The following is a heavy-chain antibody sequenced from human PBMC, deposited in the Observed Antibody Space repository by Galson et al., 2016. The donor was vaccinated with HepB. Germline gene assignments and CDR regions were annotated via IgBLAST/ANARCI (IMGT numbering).Heavy chain of an antibody. V-gene: IGHV1-69*10. Sequence: SVKVSCKASGGTPTTYPISWVRQAPGQGLEWMGGIIPVLGRIDYAQTLKDRLTITADESTGTVYMELSSLRSEDTAVYFCARFHFIVIRGIVNSWLDPWGQETLVIVSS. CDR1: GGTPTTYP. D-gene: IGHD3-16*01. CDR3: ARFHFIVIRGIVNSWLDP. CDR2: IIPVLGRI. J-gene: IGHJ5*02.